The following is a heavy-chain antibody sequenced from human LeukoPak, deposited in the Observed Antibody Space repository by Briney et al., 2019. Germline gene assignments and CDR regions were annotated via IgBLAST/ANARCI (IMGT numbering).Heavy chain of an antibody. D-gene: IGHD3-16*01. CDR2: IYPGDSNS. Sequence: GESLKISCQVSGYTFTDYRMAWVRQMPGKGLEWMGAIYPGDSNSEYSPSFQGQVTISADTSITTAYLQWSTLKASDTATYYCARLNRVRSGRYYYYYYMDLWGKGTTVTVSS. J-gene: IGHJ6*03. CDR3: ARLNRVRSGRYYYYYYMDL. V-gene: IGHV5-51*01. CDR1: GYTFTDYR.